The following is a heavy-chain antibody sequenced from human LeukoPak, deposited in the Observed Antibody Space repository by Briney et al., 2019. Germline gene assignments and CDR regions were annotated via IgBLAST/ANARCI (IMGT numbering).Heavy chain of an antibody. D-gene: IGHD3-10*01. CDR1: GFTFSSYE. CDR3: ARVSGVSDAFDI. J-gene: IGHJ3*02. V-gene: IGHV3-48*03. Sequence: GGSLRLSCAASGFTFSSYEMNWVRQAPGKGLEWVSYISSSGSTIYYADSVKGRFTISRENAKNSLYLQMNSLRAGDTAVYYCARVSGVSDAFDIWGQGTMVTVSS. CDR2: ISSSGSTI.